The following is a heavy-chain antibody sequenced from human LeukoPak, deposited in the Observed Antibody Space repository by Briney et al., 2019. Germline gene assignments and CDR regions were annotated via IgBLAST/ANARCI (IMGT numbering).Heavy chain of an antibody. CDR3: AKGIAGMGATTSYYYYYGMDV. V-gene: IGHV3-30*04. Sequence: GGSLRLSCAASGFTFSTCAMHWVRQAPGKGLEWVAFISDDGSNKYYADSVKGRFTISRDNSKNTLYLQMNSLRAEDTAVYYCAKGIAGMGATTSYYYYYGMDVWGQGTTVTVSS. CDR1: GFTFSTCA. D-gene: IGHD1-26*01. J-gene: IGHJ6*02. CDR2: ISDDGSNK.